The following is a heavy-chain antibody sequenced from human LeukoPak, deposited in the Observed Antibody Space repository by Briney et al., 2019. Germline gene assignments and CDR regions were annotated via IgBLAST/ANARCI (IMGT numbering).Heavy chain of an antibody. Sequence: GESLKISCKGSGYSFTSYWIGWVRQMPGKGLEWMGWINTNTGNPTYAQGFTGRFVFSLDTSVSTAYLRISSLKAEDTAVYYCARDVDGYWFDPWGQGTLVTVSS. CDR1: GYSFTSYW. CDR3: ARDVDGYWFDP. V-gene: IGHV7-4-1*02. D-gene: IGHD5-24*01. J-gene: IGHJ5*02. CDR2: INTNTGNP.